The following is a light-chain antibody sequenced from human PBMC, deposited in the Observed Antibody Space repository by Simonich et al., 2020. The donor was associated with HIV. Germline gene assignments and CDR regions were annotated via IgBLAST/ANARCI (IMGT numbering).Light chain of an antibody. CDR3: QQYGISPWT. CDR1: QIVISN. CDR2: GAS. V-gene: IGKV3-15*01. Sequence: EIVMTQSPATLSVSPGERATLSCRASQIVISNLAWYQQKPGQAPRLLIYGASTRATGVPARFSGSGSGTDFTLTISRLEPEDFVVYYCQQYGISPWTFGQGTKVEIK. J-gene: IGKJ1*01.